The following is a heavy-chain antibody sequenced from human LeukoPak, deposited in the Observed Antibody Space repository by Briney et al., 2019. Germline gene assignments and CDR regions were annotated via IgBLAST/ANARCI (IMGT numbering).Heavy chain of an antibody. CDR3: ARDYYDSSGYYHGGY. CDR2: ISTGGSTI. Sequence: GGSLRLSCAASGFTFSSYSMNWVRQAPGKGLEWVSYISTGGSTIYYADSVKGRFTISRDNAENSLYLQMNSLRGEDTAIYYCARDYYDSSGYYHGGYWGQGTLVTVSS. D-gene: IGHD3-22*01. J-gene: IGHJ4*02. CDR1: GFTFSSYS. V-gene: IGHV3-48*01.